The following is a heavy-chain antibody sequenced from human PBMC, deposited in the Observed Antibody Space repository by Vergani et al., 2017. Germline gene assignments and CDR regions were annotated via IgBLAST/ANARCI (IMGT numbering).Heavy chain of an antibody. CDR3: ARGSTVTTLYFYYGRDV. J-gene: IGHJ6*02. Sequence: QVHLVESGGGVVQPGRSLRLSCVVSGFTSSYYGMHWVRQAPGKGLEWVAVISYDGTQKYYADSVKGRFTISRDNAKNSLNLQMNSLRAEDTAVYYCARGSTVTTLYFYYGRDVWGQGTTVTVSS. V-gene: IGHV3-30*03. CDR2: ISYDGTQK. CDR1: GFTSSYYG. D-gene: IGHD4-17*01.